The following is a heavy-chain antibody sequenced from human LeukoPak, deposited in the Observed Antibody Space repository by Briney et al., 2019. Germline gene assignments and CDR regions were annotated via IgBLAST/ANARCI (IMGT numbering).Heavy chain of an antibody. Sequence: VKPSETLSLTCTVSGGSMSSHYWDWIRQPPGKGLEWIGYIHYSGGTNYNPSLKSRVTISSDTSKNQFTLKLSSVTAADTAVCAGESIRSGFDYWGQGALVTVSS. CDR3: ESIRSGFDY. CDR2: IHYSGGT. CDR1: GGSMSSHY. J-gene: IGHJ4*02. V-gene: IGHV4-59*11. D-gene: IGHD3-16*01.